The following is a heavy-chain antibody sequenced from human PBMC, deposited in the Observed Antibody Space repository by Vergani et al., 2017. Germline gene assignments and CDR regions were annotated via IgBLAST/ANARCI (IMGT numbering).Heavy chain of an antibody. J-gene: IGHJ4*02. CDR1: GYTFTNYW. CDR3: ARLPRGRRGMSLEY. Sequence: EVRLVQSGPEVKTPGESVKISCETSGYTFTNYWVAWVRQRPGKGLEWMGLIFPGDADTRYSPSFEGQVTISADTSTSTAYVQWPSLKASDTAVYFCARLPRGRRGMSLEYWGQGTQVTVSS. V-gene: IGHV5-51*01. CDR2: IFPGDADT. D-gene: IGHD3-10*01.